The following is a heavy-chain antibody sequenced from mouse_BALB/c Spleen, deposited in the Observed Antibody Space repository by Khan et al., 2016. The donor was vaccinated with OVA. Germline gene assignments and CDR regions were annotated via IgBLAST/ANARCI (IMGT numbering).Heavy chain of an antibody. D-gene: IGHD1-1*01. J-gene: IGHJ4*01. CDR2: ISYSGST. CDR3: ARKNCYADAMDY. V-gene: IGHV3-2*02. Sequence: EVQLQESGPGLVKPSQSLSLTCTVTGYSITSGCAWNWIRQLPGNKLEWMGYISYSGSTSYNPSLRSRISITRDTSKNHFFLQLNYVNTEDTSTYYGARKNCYADAMDYWGQGTAVTVSS. CDR1: GYSITSGCA.